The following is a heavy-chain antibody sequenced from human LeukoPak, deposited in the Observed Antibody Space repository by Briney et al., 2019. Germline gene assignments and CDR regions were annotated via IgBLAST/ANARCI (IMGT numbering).Heavy chain of an antibody. V-gene: IGHV3-74*01. J-gene: IGHJ4*02. Sequence: GGSLRLSCAASGFTFSNYAMSWVRQAPGKGLEWVSRINNDGSSTSYADSVKGRFTISRDNAKNMLYLQMNSLRAEDTGVYYCARGTGWYGDYWGQGTLVPVSS. CDR3: ARGTGWYGDY. CDR1: GFTFSNYA. D-gene: IGHD6-19*01. CDR2: INNDGSST.